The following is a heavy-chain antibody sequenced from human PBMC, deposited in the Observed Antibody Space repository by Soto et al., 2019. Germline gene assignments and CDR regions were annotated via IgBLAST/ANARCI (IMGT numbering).Heavy chain of an antibody. Sequence: GKSLKISCQGSGYRFASYWIGWVRQMPGKDLEWMGIIYPGDSDTRYSPSLQGQVTIPAGKSLSTDYLQWTSLKASDTALYYCARTRSFTISFFYDGMDVWGQGTKVTVSS. CDR1: GYRFASYW. CDR3: ARTRSFTISFFYDGMDV. D-gene: IGHD3-3*02. CDR2: IYPGDSDT. V-gene: IGHV5-51*01. J-gene: IGHJ6*02.